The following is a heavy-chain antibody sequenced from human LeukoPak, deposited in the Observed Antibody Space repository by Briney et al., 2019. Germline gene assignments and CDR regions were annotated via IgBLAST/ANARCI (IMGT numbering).Heavy chain of an antibody. CDR3: AKLGNPRVLDLDSGLYGDYHFWDY. Sequence: ETLSLTCTVSGGSISSSSYYWGWIRQPPGKGLEWVSVIYSGGSTYYADSVKGRFTISRDNSKNTLYLQMNSLRAEDTAVYYCAKLGNPRVLDLDSGLYGDYHFWDYWGQGTLVTVSS. D-gene: IGHD4-17*01. CDR2: IYSGGST. CDR1: GGSISSSSYY. J-gene: IGHJ4*02. V-gene: IGHV3-66*02.